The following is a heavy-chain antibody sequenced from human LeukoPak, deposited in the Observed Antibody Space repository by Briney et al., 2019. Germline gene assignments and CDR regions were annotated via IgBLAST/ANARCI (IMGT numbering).Heavy chain of an antibody. CDR3: ARDPYPMVRGVIFDP. D-gene: IGHD3-10*01. J-gene: IGHJ5*02. CDR1: GYTFTSYG. CDR2: ISAYNGNT. V-gene: IGHV1-18*01. Sequence: ASVKVPGKASGYTFTSYGISWVRQAPGQGLEWMGWISAYNGNTNYAQKLQGRVTMTTDTSTSTAYMELRSLRSDDTAVYYCARDPYPMVRGVIFDPWGQGTLVTVSS.